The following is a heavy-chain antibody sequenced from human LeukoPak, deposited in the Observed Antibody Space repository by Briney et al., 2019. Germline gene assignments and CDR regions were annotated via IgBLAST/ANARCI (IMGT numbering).Heavy chain of an antibody. D-gene: IGHD2-2*01. J-gene: IGHJ4*02. Sequence: GRSLRLSCAASGFNLSTYAIHWVRQAPDKGPESVAVISFDGNKYYADSVTGRFTISRDNSKSMLYLQMDSLRPEDTAIYYCARDPGSGYCSSTASCYRLTYFDYWGQGTLVTVSS. CDR1: GFNLSTYA. CDR3: ARDPGSGYCSSTASCYRLTYFDY. CDR2: ISFDGNK. V-gene: IGHV3-30*04.